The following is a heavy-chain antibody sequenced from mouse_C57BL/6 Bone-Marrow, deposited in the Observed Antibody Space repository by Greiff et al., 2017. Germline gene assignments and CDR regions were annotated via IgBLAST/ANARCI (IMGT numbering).Heavy chain of an antibody. D-gene: IGHD1-1*01. CDR2: IDPETGGT. J-gene: IGHJ2*01. CDR1: GYTFTDYE. V-gene: IGHV1-15*01. CDR3: TRGGVTVVFDY. Sequence: QVQLQQSGAELVRPGASVTLSCKASGYTFTDYEMHWVKQTPVHGLEWIGAIDPETGGTAYNQKFKGKAILTADKSSSTAYMELRRLTSEDSAVYYCTRGGVTVVFDYGGQGTTLTVSS.